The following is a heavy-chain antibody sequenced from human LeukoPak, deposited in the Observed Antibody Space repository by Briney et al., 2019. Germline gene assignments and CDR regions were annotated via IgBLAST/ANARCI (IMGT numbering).Heavy chain of an antibody. V-gene: IGHV3-21*01. D-gene: IGHD3-10*01. CDR2: ISSSSYI. J-gene: IGHJ4*02. CDR3: AFLGGSGSDVFY. CDR1: GFTFSSYS. Sequence: GGSLRLSCAASGFTFSSYSMNWVRQAPGKGLEWVSSISSSSYIYYADSVKGRFTISRDNAKNSLYLQMNSLRAEDTAVYYCAFLGGSGSDVFYWGQGTLVTVSS.